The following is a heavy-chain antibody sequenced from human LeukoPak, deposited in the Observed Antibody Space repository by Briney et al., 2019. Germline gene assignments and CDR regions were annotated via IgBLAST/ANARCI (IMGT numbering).Heavy chain of an antibody. CDR1: GGSVSTYY. CDR2: IYNSGST. J-gene: IGHJ4*02. CDR3: ARRRWYSSSVLFDY. D-gene: IGHD6-19*01. V-gene: IGHV4-59*08. Sequence: SETLSPTCTVSGGSVSTYYWSWIRQPPGKALEWIGYIYNSGSTRYNPSLKSRVTISVDTSKNQFSMKLRSVTAADTAVYYCARRRWYSSSVLFDYWGQGTLVTVSS.